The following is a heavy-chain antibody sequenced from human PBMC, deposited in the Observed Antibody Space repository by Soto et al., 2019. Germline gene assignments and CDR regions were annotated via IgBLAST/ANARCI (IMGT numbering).Heavy chain of an antibody. D-gene: IGHD1-1*01. CDR1: GFSFSSYG. CDR3: AGALENPYFYYGLSV. Sequence: GGSLRLSCAASGFSFSSYGMEWVRLAPGKGLEWVAATTYDGGIKHYVDSVKGRFTISRDNSKNTLYLQMNSLRVEDTATYYCAGALENPYFYYGLSVRGQGTTVTVSS. J-gene: IGHJ6*02. V-gene: IGHV3-30*03. CDR2: TTYDGGIK.